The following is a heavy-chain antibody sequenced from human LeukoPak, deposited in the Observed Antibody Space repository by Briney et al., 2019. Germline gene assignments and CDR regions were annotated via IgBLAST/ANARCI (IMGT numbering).Heavy chain of an antibody. CDR2: IDPNSGET. D-gene: IGHD2-15*01. CDR3: ARVRGGYCTGDRCYGDFFFDN. J-gene: IGHJ4*02. Sequence: ASVKVSCKTSGYTFIGYFIHWVRQAPGQGLEWMGWIDPNSGETAYANKYQGRVTLTRDTTTTTVYMESNSLRSDDTAVYFCARVRGGYCTGDRCYGDFFFDNWGQGTLVTVTS. V-gene: IGHV1-2*02. CDR1: GYTFIGYF.